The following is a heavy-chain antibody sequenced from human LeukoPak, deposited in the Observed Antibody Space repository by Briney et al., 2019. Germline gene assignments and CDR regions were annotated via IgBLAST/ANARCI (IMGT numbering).Heavy chain of an antibody. Sequence: PGGSLRLSCAASGFTFSSYSMNWVRQAPGKGLEWVSSISSSSSYIYYADSVKGRFTIFRDNAKNSLYLQMNSLRAEDTAVYYCAREKGGILWFGELLGGQGTLVTVSS. CDR1: GFTFSSYS. CDR3: AREKGGILWFGELL. J-gene: IGHJ4*02. CDR2: ISSSSSYI. V-gene: IGHV3-21*01. D-gene: IGHD3-10*01.